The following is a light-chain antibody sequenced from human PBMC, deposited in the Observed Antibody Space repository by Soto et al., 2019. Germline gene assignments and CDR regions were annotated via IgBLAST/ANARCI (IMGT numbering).Light chain of an antibody. Sequence: EIVLTHSPATVSVSAGERATLSCRASQSLGSNLAWYQQKPGQAPRLLIYGSSSRATAIPARFSCSGSGTEFTLTISSLQSEDFAVYYCQQYNNWPLTFGGGTKVEIK. CDR2: GSS. V-gene: IGKV3-15*01. CDR1: QSLGSN. CDR3: QQYNNWPLT. J-gene: IGKJ4*01.